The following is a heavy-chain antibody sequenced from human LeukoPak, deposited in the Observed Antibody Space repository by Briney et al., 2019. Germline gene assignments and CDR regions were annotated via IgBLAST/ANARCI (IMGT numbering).Heavy chain of an antibody. CDR1: GFTFTSYS. CDR2: ISSSSSYI. D-gene: IGHD3-22*01. Sequence: GGSLRLSCAASGFTFTSYSMTWVRQAPGKGLEWVSSISSSSSYIYYADSVKGRFTISRDNAKNSLYLQMNSLRAEDTAVYYCAGRTYYYDSSGYYIDYWGQGTLVTVSS. J-gene: IGHJ4*02. CDR3: AGRTYYYDSSGYYIDY. V-gene: IGHV3-21*01.